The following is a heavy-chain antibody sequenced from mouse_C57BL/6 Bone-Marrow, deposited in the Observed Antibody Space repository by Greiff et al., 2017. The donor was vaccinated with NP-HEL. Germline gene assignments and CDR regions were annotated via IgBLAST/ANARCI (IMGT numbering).Heavy chain of an antibody. Sequence: VQLQQPGAELVKPGASVKLSCKASGYTFTSYWMHWVKQRPGQGLEWIGMIHPTSGSTNYNEKFKSKATLTVDKSSSTAYMQLSSLTSEDSAVYYCARETLYLWFAYWGQGTLVTVSA. D-gene: IGHD1-1*01. CDR1: GYTFTSYW. V-gene: IGHV1-64*01. J-gene: IGHJ3*01. CDR3: ARETLYLWFAY. CDR2: IHPTSGST.